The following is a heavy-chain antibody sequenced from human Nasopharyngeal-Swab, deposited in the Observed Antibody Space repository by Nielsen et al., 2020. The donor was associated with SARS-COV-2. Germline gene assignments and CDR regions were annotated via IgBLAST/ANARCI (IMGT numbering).Heavy chain of an antibody. CDR3: ARGGAGVVPPPVLGPGPYYSYYYMDV. J-gene: IGHJ6*03. CDR2: ISSSSSYI. V-gene: IGHV3-21*01. Sequence: GESLKISCAASGFTFNNYNFNWVRQAPGKGLEWVSSISSSSSYIYYADSVKGRFTISRDNAKNSLYLQMNSLRAEDTAVYYCARGGAGVVPPPVLGPGPYYSYYYMDVWGKGTTVTVSS. D-gene: IGHD2-2*01. CDR1: GFTFNNYN.